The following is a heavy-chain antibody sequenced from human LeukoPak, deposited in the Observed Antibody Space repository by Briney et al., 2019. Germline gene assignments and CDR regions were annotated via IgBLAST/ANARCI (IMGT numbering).Heavy chain of an antibody. D-gene: IGHD4-17*01. CDR2: IYSGGST. J-gene: IGHJ4*02. V-gene: IGHV3-53*01. CDR3: ARAPMTTVNDGDY. Sequence: GGSLRLSCAASGFTVSSNYVSWVRQAPGKGLEWVSVIYSGGSTYYADSVKGRFTISRDNSKNTLYLQMNSLRAEDTAVYYCARAPMTTVNDGDYWGQGTLVTVSS. CDR1: GFTVSSNY.